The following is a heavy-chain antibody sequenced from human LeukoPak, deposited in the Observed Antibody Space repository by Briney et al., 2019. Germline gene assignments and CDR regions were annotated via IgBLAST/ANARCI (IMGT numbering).Heavy chain of an antibody. CDR3: AKGYCASTTCYSRFEN. J-gene: IGHJ4*02. CDR2: ISGSGGST. V-gene: IGHV3-23*01. CDR1: GFTFSSYA. Sequence: GSLRLSCAASGFTFSSYAMSWVRQAPGKGLEWVSAISGSGGSTFYADSVKGRVTISRDNSKNTLFLKMNSLRAEDTAVYYCAKGYCASTTCYSRFENWGQGTQVTVSS. D-gene: IGHD2-2*01.